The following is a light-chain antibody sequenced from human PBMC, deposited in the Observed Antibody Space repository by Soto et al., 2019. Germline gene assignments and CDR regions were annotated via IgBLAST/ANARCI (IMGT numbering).Light chain of an antibody. V-gene: IGLV2-11*01. J-gene: IGLJ1*01. CDR2: DVS. CDR1: SSDVGRYSY. CDR3: CSYAGTYTGV. Sequence: QSSLTHPRSLSGSPGQSVSISCTGTSSDVGRYSYVSWYQQHPGKAPKLMIYDVSERPSGVPDRFSGSKSGNTASLTISGLQAEDEADYYCCSYAGTYTGVFGTGTRSPS.